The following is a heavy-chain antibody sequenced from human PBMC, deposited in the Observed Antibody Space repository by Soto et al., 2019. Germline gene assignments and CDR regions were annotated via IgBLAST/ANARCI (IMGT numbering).Heavy chain of an antibody. V-gene: IGHV1-69*13. CDR3: ARERVGATTFERALFDP. Sequence: ASVKVSCKASGGTFSSYAISWVRQAPGQGLEWMGGIIPIFGTANYAQKFQGRVTITADESTSTAYMELSSLRSEDTAVYYCARERVGATTFERALFDPWGQGTLVTVSS. J-gene: IGHJ5*02. CDR1: GGTFSSYA. CDR2: IIPIFGTA. D-gene: IGHD1-26*01.